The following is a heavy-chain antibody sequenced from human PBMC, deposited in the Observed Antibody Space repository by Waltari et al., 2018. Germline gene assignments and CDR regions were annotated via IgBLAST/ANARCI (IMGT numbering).Heavy chain of an antibody. J-gene: IGHJ4*02. CDR2: IIPIFGTA. CDR3: AXGQRSGYCSGXXCYIGY. Sequence: QVQLVQSGAEVKKXGSSVKVXXXAXGGTFSSXAISXVRXAPGQGLEWMGGIIPIFGTANYAXKFQGRVTITADESTSTAYMELSSLRSEXXAVXYCAXGQRSGYCSGXXCYIGYWGQGTLVXXXS. CDR1: GGTFSSXA. D-gene: IGHD2-15*01. V-gene: IGHV1-69*13.